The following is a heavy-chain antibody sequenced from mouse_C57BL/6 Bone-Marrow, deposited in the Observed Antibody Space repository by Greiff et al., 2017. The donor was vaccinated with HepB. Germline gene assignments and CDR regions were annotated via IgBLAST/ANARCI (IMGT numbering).Heavy chain of an antibody. D-gene: IGHD1-1*01. J-gene: IGHJ4*01. CDR3: TSITTVVGMDY. Sequence: EVQLQQSGAELVRPGASVKLSCTASGFNIKDDYMHWVKQRPEQGLEWIGWIDPENGDTEYASKFQGKATITADTSSNTAYLQLSSLTSEDTAVYYCTSITTVVGMDYWGQGTLVTVSS. CDR2: IDPENGDT. V-gene: IGHV14-4*01. CDR1: GFNIKDDY.